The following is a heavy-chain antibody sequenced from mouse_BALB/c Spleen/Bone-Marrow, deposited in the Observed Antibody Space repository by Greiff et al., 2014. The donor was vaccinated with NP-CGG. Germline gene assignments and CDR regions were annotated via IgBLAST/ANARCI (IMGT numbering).Heavy chain of an antibody. J-gene: IGHJ4*01. CDR1: GYTFTSYY. Sequence: QVQLQQSGAELVKPGASVKLSCKASGYTFTSYYMYWVKQRPGQGLEWFGEINPSNGGTNFNEKFKNKATLTVDKSSSTAYMQLSSLTSEDSAVYYWSRGRRDALDDWGQGTSVTVSS. CDR2: INPSNGGT. V-gene: IGHV1S81*02. CDR3: SRGRRDALDD.